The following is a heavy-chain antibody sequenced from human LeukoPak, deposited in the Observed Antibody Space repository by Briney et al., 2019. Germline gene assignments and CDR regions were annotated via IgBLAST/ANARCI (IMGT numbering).Heavy chain of an antibody. Sequence: SVKVSCKASGGTFSSYAISWVRQAPGQGLEWMRGIIPIFGTANYAQKFQGRVTITADKSTSTAYMELSSLRSEDTAVYYCARDNSVRDEAWWFNPWGQGTLVTVSS. CDR2: IIPIFGTA. CDR1: GGTFSSYA. CDR3: ARDNSVRDEAWWFNP. V-gene: IGHV1-69*06. D-gene: IGHD5-24*01. J-gene: IGHJ5*02.